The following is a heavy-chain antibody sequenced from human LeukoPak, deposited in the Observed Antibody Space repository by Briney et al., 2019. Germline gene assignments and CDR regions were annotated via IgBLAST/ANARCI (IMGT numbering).Heavy chain of an antibody. CDR2: IYYSGST. V-gene: IGHV4-59*08. CDR3: ARLYYYDSSGYYYSY. D-gene: IGHD3-22*01. Sequence: PSETLSLTCTVSGGSISSYYWSWIRQPPGKGLEWIGYIYYSGSTNYNPSLKSRVTISVDTSKNQFSLKLSSVTAADTAVYYCARLYYYDSSGYYYSYWGQGTLVTVSS. J-gene: IGHJ4*02. CDR1: GGSISSYY.